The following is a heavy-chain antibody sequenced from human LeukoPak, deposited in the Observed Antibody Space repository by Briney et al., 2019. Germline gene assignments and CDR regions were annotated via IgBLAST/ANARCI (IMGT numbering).Heavy chain of an antibody. D-gene: IGHD6-19*01. Sequence: SETLSLTCTVSAGSIGIYYRNWIRQPPGNGREWIGYIHYSGSTNHNSSLKSGVTISVDTSKNQYSLKLSSVTAADTAVYYCARDGVAGGFDYWGQGTLVTVSS. CDR2: IHYSGST. J-gene: IGHJ4*02. CDR1: AGSIGIYY. V-gene: IGHV4-59*01. CDR3: ARDGVAGGFDY.